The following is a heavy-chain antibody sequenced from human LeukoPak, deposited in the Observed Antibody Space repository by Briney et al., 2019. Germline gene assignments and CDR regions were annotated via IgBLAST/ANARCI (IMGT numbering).Heavy chain of an antibody. V-gene: IGHV4-59*08. Sequence: SETLFLTCTVSGSSFSSYYWSWIRQPPGKGLEWIGYIYYSGSTNYNPSLKSRVTISVDTSKNQFSLKLSSVTAADTAVYYCARRKGAYSYYYYYMDVWGKGTPVTVSS. J-gene: IGHJ6*03. D-gene: IGHD4/OR15-4a*01. CDR1: GSSFSSYY. CDR2: IYYSGST. CDR3: ARRKGAYSYYYYYMDV.